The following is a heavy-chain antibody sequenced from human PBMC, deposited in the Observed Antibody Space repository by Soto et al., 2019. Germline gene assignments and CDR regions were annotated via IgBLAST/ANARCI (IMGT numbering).Heavy chain of an antibody. J-gene: IGHJ6*02. Sequence: GSGPTLVNPTQTLTLTCTFSAFSLSTGGVGVGWIHQPPGKALEWLALIYWDDDKRYSPSLRSRLTITKDTSKNQVVLTMTNMDPVDTATYYCIQSRCGGDCLQSYASYYYYGMDVWGQGTTVTVSS. CDR2: IYWDDDK. D-gene: IGHD2-21*02. CDR1: AFSLSTGGVG. CDR3: IQSRCGGDCLQSYASYYYYGMDV. V-gene: IGHV2-5*02.